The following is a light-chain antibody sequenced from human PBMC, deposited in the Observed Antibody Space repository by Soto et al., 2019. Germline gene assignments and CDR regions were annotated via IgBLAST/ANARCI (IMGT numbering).Light chain of an antibody. V-gene: IGKV1-12*01. Sequence: DIQMTQSPSSVSASVGDRVTITCRASQGISSCLAWYQQKPGKAPKLRIYAASSLQSGVPSRFGGRGSGTDFTLAISSLQPEDFAVYYCQQRSNWPPITFGQGTDWRL. CDR1: QGISSC. J-gene: IGKJ5*01. CDR2: AAS. CDR3: QQRSNWPPIT.